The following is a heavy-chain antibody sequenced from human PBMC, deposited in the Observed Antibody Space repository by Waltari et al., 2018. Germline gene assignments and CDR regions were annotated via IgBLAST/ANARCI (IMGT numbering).Heavy chain of an antibody. J-gene: IGHJ4*02. CDR1: GGSFSVYY. Sequence: QVQLQQWGAGLSKPSETLSLTCAVTGGSFSVYYWSWIRTPPGTGRGGIGEINHSGSTNYNPSLKSRVTISVDTSKNQFSLKLSSVTAADTAVYYCAREKERYCTNGVCYRRRYFDYWGQGTLVTVSS. CDR2: INHSGST. CDR3: AREKERYCTNGVCYRRRYFDY. V-gene: IGHV4-34*01. D-gene: IGHD2-8*01.